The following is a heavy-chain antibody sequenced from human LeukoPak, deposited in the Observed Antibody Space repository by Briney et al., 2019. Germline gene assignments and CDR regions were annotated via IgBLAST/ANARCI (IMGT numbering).Heavy chain of an antibody. V-gene: IGHV5-51*01. CDR2: IYPGDSDT. Sequence: GGSLQISGKGSGYIFTSYWIGGVRPVPGKGREWMGIIYPGDSDTRYSPSWQGQVTISADKSISTAYLQWSSLKASDTAMYYCARMLSSSWHRFDYWGQGALVTVSS. CDR1: GYIFTSYW. D-gene: IGHD6-13*01. CDR3: ARMLSSSWHRFDY. J-gene: IGHJ4*02.